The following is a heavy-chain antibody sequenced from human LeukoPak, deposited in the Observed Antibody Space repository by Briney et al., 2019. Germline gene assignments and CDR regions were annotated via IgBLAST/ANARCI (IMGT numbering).Heavy chain of an antibody. CDR3: ARWLNMVRGGLFDY. V-gene: IGHV4-39*01. J-gene: IGHJ4*02. CDR2: IYYSGST. Sequence: PSDTVSLPCTVSGRSISSSSYYWGWIRQPPGKGLEWIGSIYYSGSTYYNPSLKSRVTISVDTSKNQFSLKLSSVTAADTAVYYRARWLNMVRGGLFDYWGQGTLVTVSS. D-gene: IGHD3-10*01. CDR1: GRSISSSSYY.